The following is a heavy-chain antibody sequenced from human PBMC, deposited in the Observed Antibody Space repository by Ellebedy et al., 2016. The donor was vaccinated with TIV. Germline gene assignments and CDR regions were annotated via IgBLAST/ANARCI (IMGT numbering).Heavy chain of an antibody. V-gene: IGHV3-9*01. CDR1: GFTFDDYA. CDR2: ISWNSGSI. CDR3: AKVGLRLGGDY. Sequence: SLKISCAASGFTFDDYAMHWVRQAPGKGLEWVSGISWNSGSIGYADSVKGRFTISRDNSKNTLYLQMSSLRAEDTAVYYCAKVGLRLGGDYWGQGTLVTVSS. D-gene: IGHD3-16*01. J-gene: IGHJ4*02.